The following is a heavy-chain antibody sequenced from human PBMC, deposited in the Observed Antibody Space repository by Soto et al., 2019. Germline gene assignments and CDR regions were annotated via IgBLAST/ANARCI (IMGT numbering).Heavy chain of an antibody. CDR1: GGSISSYY. Sequence: SETLCLTCTVSGGSISSYYWSGIRQPPGKGLEWIGYIYYSGSTNYNPSLKSRVTISVDTSKNQFSLKLSSVTAADTAVYYCARESLLWFGEYAFDIWGQGTMVTVSS. D-gene: IGHD3-10*01. CDR2: IYYSGST. V-gene: IGHV4-59*01. J-gene: IGHJ3*02. CDR3: ARESLLWFGEYAFDI.